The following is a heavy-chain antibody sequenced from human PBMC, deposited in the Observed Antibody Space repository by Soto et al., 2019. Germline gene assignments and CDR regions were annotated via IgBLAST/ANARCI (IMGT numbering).Heavy chain of an antibody. CDR1: GFTFSSYG. CDR2: ISYDGSNK. Sequence: GGSLRLSCAASGFTFSSYGMHWVRQAPGKGLEWVAVISYDGSNKYYADSVKGRFTISRDNSKNTLYLQMNSLRAEDTAVYYCARDRPYCSGGSCYYFDAFDIWGQGTMVTVSS. J-gene: IGHJ3*02. V-gene: IGHV3-30*03. CDR3: ARDRPYCSGGSCYYFDAFDI. D-gene: IGHD2-15*01.